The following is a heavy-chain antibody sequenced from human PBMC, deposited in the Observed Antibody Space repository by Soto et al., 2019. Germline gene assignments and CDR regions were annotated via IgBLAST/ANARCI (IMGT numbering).Heavy chain of an antibody. J-gene: IGHJ6*01. V-gene: IGHV1-2*04. CDR2: INPNSGGT. D-gene: IGHD1-26*01. CDR1: GYTFTGYY. Sequence: QMQLVQSGAEVKKPGASVKVSCKASGYTFTGYYMHWVRQAPGQGLEWMGWINPNSGGTNYAQKFRGWVTMTRDTSISTAYMELSRLRSDDTAVYYCARDSDYYYYGMDVWGQGTTVTVSS. CDR3: ARDSDYYYYGMDV.